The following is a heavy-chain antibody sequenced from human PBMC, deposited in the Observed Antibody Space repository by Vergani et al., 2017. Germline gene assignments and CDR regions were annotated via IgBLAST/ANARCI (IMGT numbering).Heavy chain of an antibody. D-gene: IGHD4-17*01. Sequence: EVQLVESGGGLVKPGGSLRLSCAASGFTFSSYSMNWVRQAPGKGLEWVSAISGSGGSTYYADSVKGRFTISRDNSKNTLYLQMNSLRAEDTAVYYCAKVGEQVRLYGMDVWGQGTTVTVSS. J-gene: IGHJ6*02. CDR2: ISGSGGST. CDR1: GFTFSSYS. V-gene: IGHV3-23*04. CDR3: AKVGEQVRLYGMDV.